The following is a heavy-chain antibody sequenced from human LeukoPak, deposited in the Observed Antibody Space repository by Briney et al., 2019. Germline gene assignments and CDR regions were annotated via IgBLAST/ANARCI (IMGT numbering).Heavy chain of an antibody. V-gene: IGHV4-31*03. Sequence: RSSETLSLTCTVSGDSITSGGYYWSWIRQRPGKGLEWIGYIYKTGSTYYSPSLKSRVTMSVDTSRNQFSLKLNSVTAADTAVYYCARDVLRWGQGTLVTVSS. CDR1: GDSITSGGYY. CDR3: ARDVLR. J-gene: IGHJ4*02. CDR2: IYKTGST.